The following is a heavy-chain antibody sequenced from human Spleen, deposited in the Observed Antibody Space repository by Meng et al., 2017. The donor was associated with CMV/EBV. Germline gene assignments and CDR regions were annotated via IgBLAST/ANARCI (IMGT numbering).Heavy chain of an antibody. CDR2: VNHSGNG. Sequence: TCDVSGGSFSGYYWSWFRQSQGKGLEWIGEVNHSGNGYYNPSFKSRVTISLDTSKNQVSLRLTSVTAAETAVYYCVEQRYGDSDYVDYWGQGTLVTVSS. D-gene: IGHD1/OR15-1a*01. J-gene: IGHJ4*02. CDR1: GGSFSGYY. CDR3: VEQRYGDSDYVDY. V-gene: IGHV4-34*01.